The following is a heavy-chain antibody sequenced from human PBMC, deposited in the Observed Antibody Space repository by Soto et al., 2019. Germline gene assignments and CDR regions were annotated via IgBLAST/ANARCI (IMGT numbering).Heavy chain of an antibody. D-gene: IGHD5-18*01. CDR2: IYPGDSDT. CDR3: ARHVTAMDAYYYYGMDV. CDR1: GYSFTSYW. Sequence: GESLKISCKGSGYSFTSYWIGWVRQMPGKGLEWMGIIYPGDSDTRYSPSFQGQVTISADKSISTAYLQWSSLKASDTAMYYCARHVTAMDAYYYYGMDVWGQGTTVTVSS. J-gene: IGHJ6*02. V-gene: IGHV5-51*01.